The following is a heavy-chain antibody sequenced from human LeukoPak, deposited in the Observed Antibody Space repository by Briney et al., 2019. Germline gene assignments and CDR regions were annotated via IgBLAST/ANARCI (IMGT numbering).Heavy chain of an antibody. Sequence: GGSLRLSCAASGFTFSSYAMSWVRQAPGKGLEWVSAISGSGGSTYYADSVKGRFTISRDNSKNTPYLQMNSLRAEDTAVYYCAKDQSIAPTVYFDYWGQGTLVTVSS. V-gene: IGHV3-23*01. CDR2: ISGSGGST. J-gene: IGHJ4*02. CDR1: GFTFSSYA. D-gene: IGHD6-6*01. CDR3: AKDQSIAPTVYFDY.